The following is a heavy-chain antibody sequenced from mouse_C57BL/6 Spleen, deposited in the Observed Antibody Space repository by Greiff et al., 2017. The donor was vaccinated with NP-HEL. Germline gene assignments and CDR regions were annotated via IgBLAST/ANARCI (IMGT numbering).Heavy chain of an antibody. CDR2: IDPETGGT. V-gene: IGHV1-15*01. Sequence: QVHVKQSGAELVRPGASVTLSCKASGYTFTDYEMHWVKQTPVHGLEWIGAIDPETGGTAYNQKFKGKAILTADKSSSTAYMELRSLTSEDSAVYYCTREDYDYDGHYAMDYWGQGTSVTVSS. J-gene: IGHJ4*01. CDR1: GYTFTDYE. CDR3: TREDYDYDGHYAMDY. D-gene: IGHD2-4*01.